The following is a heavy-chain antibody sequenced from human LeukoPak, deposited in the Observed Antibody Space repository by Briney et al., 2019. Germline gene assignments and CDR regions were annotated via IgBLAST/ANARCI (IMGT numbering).Heavy chain of an antibody. V-gene: IGHV3-30-3*01. Sequence: GGSLRLSCAASGFTFSSYAMHWVRQAPGKGLEWVAVISYDGSNKYYADSVKGRFTISRDNSKNTLYLQMNSLRAEDTAVYYCARASIVLMVYAAYFDYWGQGTLVTVSS. CDR1: GFTFSSYA. CDR3: ARASIVLMVYAAYFDY. D-gene: IGHD2-8*01. J-gene: IGHJ4*02. CDR2: ISYDGSNK.